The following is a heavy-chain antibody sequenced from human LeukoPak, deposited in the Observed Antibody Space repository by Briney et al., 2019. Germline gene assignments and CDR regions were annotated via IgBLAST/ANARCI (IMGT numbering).Heavy chain of an antibody. Sequence: PSETLALTCTVSDDSVIVSDYFWGWIRQPPGKGLEWMGSVTYSGNTYYNPSLERRLTMSGDKSKNQFSLKVISATAADTALYYCVRHRGLTYYFDLWGQGTLVTVSS. V-gene: IGHV4-39*01. CDR1: DDSVIVSDYF. D-gene: IGHD3-10*01. CDR3: VRHRGLTYYFDL. CDR2: VTYSGNT. J-gene: IGHJ4*02.